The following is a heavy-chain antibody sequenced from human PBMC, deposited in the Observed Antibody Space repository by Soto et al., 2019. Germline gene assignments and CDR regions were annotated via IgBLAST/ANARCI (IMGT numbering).Heavy chain of an antibody. D-gene: IGHD1-26*01. V-gene: IGHV4-59*01. CDR2: IYYSGST. CDR3: ARLGGSYAVPHFDY. J-gene: IGHJ4*02. Sequence: PSETLSLTCTVSGGSISSYYWSWIRQPPGKGLEWIGYIYYSGSTNYNPSLKSRVTISVDMSKNQFSLKLSSVTAADTAVYYCARLGGSYAVPHFDYWGQGTLVTVS. CDR1: GGSISSYY.